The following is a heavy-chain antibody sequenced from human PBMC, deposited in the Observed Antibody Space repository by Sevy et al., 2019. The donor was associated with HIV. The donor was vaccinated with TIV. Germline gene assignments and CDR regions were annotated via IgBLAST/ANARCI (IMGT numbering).Heavy chain of an antibody. J-gene: IGHJ6*02. CDR2: IRYDGSNK. D-gene: IGHD5-18*01. CDR1: GFSFSSYD. CDR3: AREKVDTSMIFVEYYGMDV. V-gene: IGHV3-33*01. Sequence: GGSLRLSCAASGFSFSSYDMHWVRQAPGMGLEWVAVIRYDGSNKHYGDSVKGRFTISRDNSKDALYLQMSSLGAEEMAVYYCAREKVDTSMIFVEYYGMDVWGQGTTVTVSS.